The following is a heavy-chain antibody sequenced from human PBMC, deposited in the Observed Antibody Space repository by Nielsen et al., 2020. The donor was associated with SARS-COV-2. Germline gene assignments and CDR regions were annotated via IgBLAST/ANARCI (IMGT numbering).Heavy chain of an antibody. Sequence: ESLKISCTVSGGSISSSSYYWGWIRQPPGKGLEWIGYIYYSGSTNYNPSLKSRVTISVDTSKNQFSLKLSSVTAADTAVYYCARGAGTDWFDPWGQGTLVTVSS. CDR1: GGSISSSSYY. D-gene: IGHD6-13*01. CDR3: ARGAGTDWFDP. J-gene: IGHJ5*02. CDR2: IYYSGST. V-gene: IGHV4-61*05.